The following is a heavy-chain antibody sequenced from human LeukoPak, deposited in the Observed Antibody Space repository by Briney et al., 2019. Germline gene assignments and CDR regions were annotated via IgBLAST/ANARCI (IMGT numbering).Heavy chain of an antibody. CDR1: GYTFTSYG. Sequence: GASVKVSCKASGYTFTSYGSSWVRQAPGQGLEWMGWISAYNGNTNYAQKLQGRVTMTTDTSTSTAYMELRSVTSDDTAVYYCARIGGRGDIVVVPAANVWGQGTLVTVSS. CDR2: ISAYNGNT. V-gene: IGHV1-18*01. D-gene: IGHD2-2*01. J-gene: IGHJ4*02. CDR3: ARIGGRGDIVVVPAANV.